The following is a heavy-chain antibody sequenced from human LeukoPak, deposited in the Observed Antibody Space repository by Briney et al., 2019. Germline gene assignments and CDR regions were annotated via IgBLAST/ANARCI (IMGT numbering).Heavy chain of an antibody. Sequence: SVKVSCKASGGTFSSYAISWVRQAPGQGLEWMGGIIPIFGTANYAQKFQGRVTITTDESTSTAYMELSSLRSEDTAVYYCARGYYDFWSGYYGGLYMDVWGKGTTVTVSS. CDR3: ARGYYDFWSGYYGGLYMDV. D-gene: IGHD3-3*01. J-gene: IGHJ6*03. V-gene: IGHV1-69*05. CDR1: GGTFSSYA. CDR2: IIPIFGTA.